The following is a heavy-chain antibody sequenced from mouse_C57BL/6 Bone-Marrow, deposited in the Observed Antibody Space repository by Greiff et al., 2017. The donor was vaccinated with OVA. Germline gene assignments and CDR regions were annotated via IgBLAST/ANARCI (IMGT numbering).Heavy chain of an antibody. J-gene: IGHJ4*01. Sequence: QVQLQQPGAELVKPGASVKMSCKASGYTFTSYWITWVKQRPGQGLEWIGDIYPGSGSTNYNEKFKSKATLTVDTSSSTAYMQLSSLTSEDSAVYYCARSPDCDGYAMDYWGQGTSVTVSS. CDR3: ARSPDCDGYAMDY. CDR2: IYPGSGST. CDR1: GYTFTSYW. D-gene: IGHD2-13*01. V-gene: IGHV1-55*01.